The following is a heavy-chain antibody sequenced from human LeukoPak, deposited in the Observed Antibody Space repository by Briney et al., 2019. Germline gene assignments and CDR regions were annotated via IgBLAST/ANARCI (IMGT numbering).Heavy chain of an antibody. CDR1: SDSISSGDYY. V-gene: IGHV4-30-4*01. D-gene: IGHD4-17*01. Sequence: SETLSLTCTVSSDSISSGDYYWSWIRQPAGKGLVFIGYINKKGGTFYNPPLKSRVSISIDTSKNQFSLKLTSVTAADTAVYFCAREHKSYGDYPYYFDSWGQGTLVTVSS. J-gene: IGHJ4*02. CDR2: INKKGGT. CDR3: AREHKSYGDYPYYFDS.